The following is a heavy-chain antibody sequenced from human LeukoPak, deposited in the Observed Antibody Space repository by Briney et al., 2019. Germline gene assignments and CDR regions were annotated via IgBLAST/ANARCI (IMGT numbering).Heavy chain of an antibody. CDR1: GGYIGNYY. Sequence: SETLSLTCTVSGGYIGNYYWSWIRQPPGKGLEWIGYIFYSGSTNYNPSLKSRVIISVDTSKNQFSLKLSSVTAADTAVYCCARVYYSSSYDYWYFDLWGRGTLVTVSS. CDR3: ARVYYSSSYDYWYFDL. J-gene: IGHJ2*01. D-gene: IGHD6-13*01. V-gene: IGHV4-59*01. CDR2: IFYSGST.